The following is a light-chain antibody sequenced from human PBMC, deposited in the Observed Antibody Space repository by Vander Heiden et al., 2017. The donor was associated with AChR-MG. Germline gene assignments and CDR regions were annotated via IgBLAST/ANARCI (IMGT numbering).Light chain of an antibody. CDR3: QSYDSSNLWV. J-gene: IGLJ3*02. CDR2: EDN. CDR1: SGSIASNY. V-gene: IGLV6-57*04. Sequence: FMLTQPHSVSESPGKTITISCTRSSGSIASNYVQWYRQRTGSAPTTVIFEDNRKPSGVPDRVSASIDISSNSASLIISGLKTEDEADYYCQSYDSSNLWVFGGGTKVTVL.